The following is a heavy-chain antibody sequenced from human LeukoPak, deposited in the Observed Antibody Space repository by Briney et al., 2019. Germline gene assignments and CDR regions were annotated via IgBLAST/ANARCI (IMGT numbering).Heavy chain of an antibody. CDR3: ARVRGATYDAFDI. CDR1: GFTFSSYS. V-gene: IGHV3-21*01. J-gene: IGHJ3*02. D-gene: IGHD1-26*01. CDR2: ISSSSSYI. Sequence: GSLRLSCAASGFTFSSYSMNWVRQAPGKGLEWVSSISSSSSYIYYADSVKGRFTISRDNAKNSLYLQMNSLRAEDTAVYYCARVRGATYDAFDIWGQGTMVTVSS.